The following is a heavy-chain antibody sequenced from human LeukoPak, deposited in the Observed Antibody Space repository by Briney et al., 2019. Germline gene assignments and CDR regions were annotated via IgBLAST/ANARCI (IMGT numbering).Heavy chain of an antibody. CDR2: IFYSGST. CDR3: VRLQPNTGEWAFDI. D-gene: IGHD1-1*01. Sequence: SETLSLTCTVSGGSISNYYWSWIRQPPGKGLEWIGYIFYSGSTNYHHSLKRRLTISEDHTKNQFSLTLTSVTAADTAVYHCVRLQPNTGEWAFDIWGQGTMVSVSS. V-gene: IGHV4-59*01. J-gene: IGHJ3*02. CDR1: GGSISNYY.